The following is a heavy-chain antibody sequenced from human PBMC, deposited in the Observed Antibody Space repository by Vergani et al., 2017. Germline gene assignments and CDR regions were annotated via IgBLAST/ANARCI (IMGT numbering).Heavy chain of an antibody. V-gene: IGHV4-34*02. Sequence: QVHLQQRGAGVLKPSETLSLTCGVIGGSLSGYFWSWIRQSPGRGLEWIGEITAIGSAKYSPSATSRVTISVDTSRREFTLTVTSVTAADTGVYVCASRGPRLNLGSKTNAWTFDSWGQGTLAIVSA. CDR3: ASRGPRLNLGSKTNAWTFDS. J-gene: IGHJ4*02. CDR1: GGSLSGYF. D-gene: IGHD3-10*01. CDR2: ITAIGSA.